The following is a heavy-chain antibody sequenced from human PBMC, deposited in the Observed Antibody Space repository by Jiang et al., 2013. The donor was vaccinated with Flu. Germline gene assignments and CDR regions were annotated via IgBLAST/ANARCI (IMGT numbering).Heavy chain of an antibody. V-gene: IGHV4-59*08. CDR1: GGSISSYY. Sequence: GPGLVKPSETLSLTCTVSGGSISSYYWSWIRQPPGKGLEWIGYIYYSGSTNYNPSLKSRVTISVDTSKNQFSLKLSSVTAADTAVYYCARPEGSGYGYLRYWGQGTLVTVSS. J-gene: IGHJ4*02. CDR2: IYYSGST. D-gene: IGHD5-18*01. CDR3: ARPEGSGYGYLRY.